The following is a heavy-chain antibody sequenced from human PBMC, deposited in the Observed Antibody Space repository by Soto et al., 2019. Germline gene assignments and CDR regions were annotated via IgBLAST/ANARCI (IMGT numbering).Heavy chain of an antibody. D-gene: IGHD6-13*01. CDR2: ISYDGSNK. CDR1: GFTFSSYG. Sequence: PGGSLRLSCASSGFTFSSYGMHWVRQAPGKGLEWVAVISYDGSNKYYADSVKGRFTISRDNSKNTLYLQMNSLRAEDTAVYYCAKDGGSSWLGEYFQHWGQGTLVTVSS. CDR3: AKDGGSSWLGEYFQH. J-gene: IGHJ1*01. V-gene: IGHV3-30*18.